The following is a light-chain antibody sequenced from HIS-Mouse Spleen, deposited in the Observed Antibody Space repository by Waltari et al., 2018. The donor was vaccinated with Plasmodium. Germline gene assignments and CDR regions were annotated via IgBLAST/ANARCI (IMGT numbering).Light chain of an antibody. CDR1: QSVSSN. Sequence: EIVMTQSPPTLPVSPGDRSTLPCRASQSVSSNLAWYQQKPGQAPRLLIYGASTRATGIPARFSGSGSGTEFTLTISSMQSEDFAVYYCQQYNNWPPYTFGQGTKLEIK. J-gene: IGKJ2*01. V-gene: IGKV3-15*01. CDR2: GAS. CDR3: QQYNNWPPYT.